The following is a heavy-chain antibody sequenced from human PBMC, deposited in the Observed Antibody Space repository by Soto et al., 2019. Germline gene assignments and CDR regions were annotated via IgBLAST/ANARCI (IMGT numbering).Heavy chain of an antibody. CDR1: GITFSAYT. Sequence: QAQLVEAGGGVVRPGRSLRLSCTASGITFSAYTMHWVRQAPGKGLEWVALILYDGNDKQYADSVKGGFTISRDNSKNTLYLQTNSLRVEDTAVYYCARVAPGGSGSYDVWGQGTLVIVSS. J-gene: IGHJ4*02. CDR3: ARVAPGGSGSYDV. CDR2: ILYDGNDK. V-gene: IGHV3-30-3*01. D-gene: IGHD3-10*01.